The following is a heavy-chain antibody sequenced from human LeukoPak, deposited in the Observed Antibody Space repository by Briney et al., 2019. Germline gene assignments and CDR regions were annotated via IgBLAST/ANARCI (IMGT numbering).Heavy chain of an antibody. V-gene: IGHV3-21*01. CDR2: ISCIIIYI. CDR3: AIALFGEPDAFDI. D-gene: IGHD3-10*01. Sequence: SSISCIIIYIYYAPSVNAPFTISRDNAKNSLYLQMNSLRAEDTAVYYCAIALFGEPDAFDIWGQGTMVTVSS. J-gene: IGHJ3*02.